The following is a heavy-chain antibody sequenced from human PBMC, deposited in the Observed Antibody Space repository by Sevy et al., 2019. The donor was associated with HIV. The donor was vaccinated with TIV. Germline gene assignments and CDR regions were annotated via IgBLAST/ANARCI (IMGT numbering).Heavy chain of an antibody. CDR3: ARIWDYGGNEIDY. CDR1: GYTFTGYY. Sequence: GESLKISCKASGYTFTGYYMHWVRQAPGQGLEWMGWINPNSGGTNYAQKFQGRVTMTRDTSISTAYMELSRLRSDDTAVYYCARIWDYGGNEIDYWGQGTLVTVSS. V-gene: IGHV1-2*02. D-gene: IGHD4-17*01. CDR2: INPNSGGT. J-gene: IGHJ4*02.